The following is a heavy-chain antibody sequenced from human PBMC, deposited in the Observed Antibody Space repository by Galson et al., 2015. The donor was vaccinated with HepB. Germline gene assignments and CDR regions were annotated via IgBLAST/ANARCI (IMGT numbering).Heavy chain of an antibody. CDR2: ISSNGGST. V-gene: IGHV3-64D*06. J-gene: IGHJ6*02. CDR3: VKGPGLDIFDWLGYYYYGMDV. D-gene: IGHD3-9*01. CDR1: GFTFSSYA. Sequence: SLRLSCAASGFTFSSYAMHWVRQAPGKGLEYVSAISSNGGSTYYADSVKGRFTISRDNSKNTLYLQMSSLRAEDTAVYYCVKGPGLDIFDWLGYYYYGMDVWGQETTVTVSS.